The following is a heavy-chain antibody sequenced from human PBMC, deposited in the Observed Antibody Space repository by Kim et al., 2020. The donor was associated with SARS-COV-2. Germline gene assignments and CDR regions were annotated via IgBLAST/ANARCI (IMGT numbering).Heavy chain of an antibody. CDR2: ISGPGSST. J-gene: IGHJ4*02. V-gene: IGHV3-23*01. CDR3: AKDRNPHY. CDR1: GFTFSTYA. Sequence: GGSLRLSCAASGFTFSTYAMSWVRQAPGKGLEWVSGISGPGSSTYYPDSVKGRFTISRDNSKNTVFLQMNGLRVEDTAVYYCAKDRNPHYWGQGILVTVSS.